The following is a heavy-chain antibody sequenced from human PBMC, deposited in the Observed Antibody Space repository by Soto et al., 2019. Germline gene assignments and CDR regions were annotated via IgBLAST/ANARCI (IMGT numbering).Heavy chain of an antibody. CDR3: ARASWFFDY. CDR2: IYYSGST. V-gene: IGHV4-59*11. J-gene: IGHJ4*02. CDR1: GGSINNHY. Sequence: LSLTCTVSGGSINNHYWSWIRQPPGQGLEWIGYIYYSGSTNYNPSLKSRVTMSVDTSKNQFSLKLSSLTAADTAIYYCARASWFFDYWGQGTLVTVSS. D-gene: IGHD6-13*01.